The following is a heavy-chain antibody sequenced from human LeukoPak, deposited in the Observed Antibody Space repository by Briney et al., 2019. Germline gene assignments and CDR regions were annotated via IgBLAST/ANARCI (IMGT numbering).Heavy chain of an antibody. CDR1: GFTFSSYA. Sequence: GGSLRLSCAASGFTFSSYAMSWVRQAPGKGLEWVSAISGSGGSTYYADSVKGRFTISRDNSKNTLYLQMNSLRAEDTAVYYCARDERILTGYYIGPPLYWGQGTLVTVSS. D-gene: IGHD3-9*01. J-gene: IGHJ4*02. CDR3: ARDERILTGYYIGPPLY. V-gene: IGHV3-23*01. CDR2: ISGSGGST.